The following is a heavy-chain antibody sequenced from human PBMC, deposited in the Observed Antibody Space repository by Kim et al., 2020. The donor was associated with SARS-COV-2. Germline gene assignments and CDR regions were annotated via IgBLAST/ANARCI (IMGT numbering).Heavy chain of an antibody. J-gene: IGHJ4*02. CDR3: ARDHQYSIDY. Sequence: SQTLSLTCVISGDSVSSDSAAWNWIRQSPSRGLEWLGRTCYRSKWYYDYADSVKSRITINPDTSKNQFSLQLKSVTPEDTAMYYCARDHQYSIDYWGQGTLVTVSS. D-gene: IGHD5-12*01. V-gene: IGHV6-1*01. CDR2: TCYRSKWYY. CDR1: GDSVSSDSAA.